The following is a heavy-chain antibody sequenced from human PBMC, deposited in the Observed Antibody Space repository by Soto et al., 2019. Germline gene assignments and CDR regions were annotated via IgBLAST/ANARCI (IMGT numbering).Heavy chain of an antibody. Sequence: SETLSLTCTFSGCSVSSGSYYWSWIRQPPGKGLEWIGYIYYSGSTNYNPSLKSRVTISVDTSKNQFSLKLSSVTAADTAVYYCARMNYDFWSGSAANWFDPWGQGTLVTVS. CDR1: GCSVSSGSYY. D-gene: IGHD3-3*01. J-gene: IGHJ5*02. CDR3: ARMNYDFWSGSAANWFDP. CDR2: IYYSGST. V-gene: IGHV4-61*01.